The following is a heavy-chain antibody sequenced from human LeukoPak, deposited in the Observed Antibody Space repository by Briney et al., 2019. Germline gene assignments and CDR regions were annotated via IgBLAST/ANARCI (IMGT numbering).Heavy chain of an antibody. CDR1: GFTFTIYG. Sequence: GGSLRLSCAASGFTFTIYGMSCVRQAPGKGLEWVSAISGRGGSTYYADSVKGWFTISRDNSKNTLYLQINSLGAGDTAVYYCAKVGVSTVTTYYLDYWGQGPVVPVSS. V-gene: IGHV3-23*01. J-gene: IGHJ4*02. CDR3: AKVGVSTVTTYYLDY. D-gene: IGHD4-17*01. CDR2: ISGRGGST.